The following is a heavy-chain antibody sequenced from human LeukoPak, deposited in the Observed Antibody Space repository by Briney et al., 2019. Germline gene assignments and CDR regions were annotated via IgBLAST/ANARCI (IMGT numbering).Heavy chain of an antibody. V-gene: IGHV3-33*08. CDR3: TREPKSGIAAFDY. CDR2: IWYDGINK. D-gene: IGHD6-13*01. J-gene: IGHJ4*02. CDR1: GFTFSSYS. Sequence: GGSLRLSCAASGFTFSSYSMHWVRQAPGKGLEWVAVIWYDGINKFHADSVRGRFTISRDNSKNTVYLQMNSLRAEDTAVYYCTREPKSGIAAFDYWGQGTLVTVSS.